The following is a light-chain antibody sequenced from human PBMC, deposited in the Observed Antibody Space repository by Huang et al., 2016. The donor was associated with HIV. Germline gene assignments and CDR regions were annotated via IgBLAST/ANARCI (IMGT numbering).Light chain of an antibody. CDR2: DAS. CDR3: QQRSIWPPWT. V-gene: IGKV3-11*01. J-gene: IGKJ1*01. Sequence: EIVLTQSPATLSLSPGERATLSCRASQSIASSLAWYQQKPGQAPRLLIFDASNKAAGIPARFSGRGSGTDFTLTIGSLEPEDFAVYYCQQRSIWPPWTFGPGTKVEIK. CDR1: QSIASS.